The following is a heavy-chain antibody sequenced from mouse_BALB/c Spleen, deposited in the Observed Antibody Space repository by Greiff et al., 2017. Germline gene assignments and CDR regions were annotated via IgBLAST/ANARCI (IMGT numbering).Heavy chain of an antibody. V-gene: IGHV14-3*02. Sequence: EVQLQESGAELVKPGASVKLSCTASGFNIKDTYMHWVKQRPEQGLEWIGRIDPANGNTKYDPKFQGKATITADTSSNTAYLQLSSLTSEDTAVYYCAGGGYGDFDYGGQGTTLTVSS. CDR1: GFNIKDTY. CDR3: AGGGYGDFDY. J-gene: IGHJ2*01. D-gene: IGHD1-1*02. CDR2: IDPANGNT.